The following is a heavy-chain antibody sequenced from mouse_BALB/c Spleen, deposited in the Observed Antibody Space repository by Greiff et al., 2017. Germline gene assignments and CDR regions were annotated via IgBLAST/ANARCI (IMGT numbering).Heavy chain of an antibody. D-gene: IGHD1-2*01. CDR2: IWAGGST. J-gene: IGHJ3*01. Sequence: VKLVESGPGLVAPSQSLSITCTVSGFSLTSHGVYWVRQPPGKGLEWLGVIWAGGSTNYNSALMSRLSFSKDNSKSKVFLMMNRLQTNDTAMNYCTSMLRLPIAYWGQGTLVTVSA. CDR1: GFSLTSHG. V-gene: IGHV2-9*02. CDR3: TSMLRLPIAY.